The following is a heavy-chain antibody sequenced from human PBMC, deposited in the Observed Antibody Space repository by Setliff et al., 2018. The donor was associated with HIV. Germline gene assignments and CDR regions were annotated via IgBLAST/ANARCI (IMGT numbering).Heavy chain of an antibody. J-gene: IGHJ6*02. Sequence: PSETLSLTCAVSGASISSSSYSWGWIRQPPGKGLEWIGSIYHSGSTYYNPYLKSRVTISVDTSKNQLSLKMTSVTAADTAVYSCARGLSVYSYANVYYYHGMDVWGQGTTVTVSS. D-gene: IGHD5-18*01. CDR1: GASISSSSYS. CDR2: IYHSGST. V-gene: IGHV4-39*01. CDR3: ARGLSVYSYANVYYYHGMDV.